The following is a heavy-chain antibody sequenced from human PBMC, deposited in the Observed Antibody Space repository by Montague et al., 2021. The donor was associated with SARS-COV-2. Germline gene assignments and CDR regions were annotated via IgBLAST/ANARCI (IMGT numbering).Heavy chain of an antibody. CDR2: XYSNDEK. Sequence: PALVKPTQTLTLTCTFSGFSLSTPNVGVGWIRQPPGKALEWVAVXYSNDEKRYSPSLRNRLTITKDTAKNQVVLSLTYVDPVDTATYYCAHLIRYYDIFTGSPCDYWGQGSQVTVSS. CDR1: GFSLSTPNVG. CDR3: AHLIRYYDIFTGSPCDY. V-gene: IGHV2-5*01. D-gene: IGHD3-9*01. J-gene: IGHJ4*02.